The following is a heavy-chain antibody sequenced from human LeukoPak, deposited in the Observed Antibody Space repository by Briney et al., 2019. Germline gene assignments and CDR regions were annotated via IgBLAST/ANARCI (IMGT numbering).Heavy chain of an antibody. CDR2: IIPILGIA. J-gene: IGHJ3*02. Sequence: GASVKVSCKVSGKTLSDLSIHWVRQAPGQGLEWMGRIIPILGIANYAQKFQGRVTITADKSTSTAYMELSSLRSEDTAVYYCAGNSGYEQNDAFDIWGQGTMVTVSS. V-gene: IGHV1-69*02. CDR3: AGNSGYEQNDAFDI. D-gene: IGHD5-12*01. CDR1: GKTLSDLS.